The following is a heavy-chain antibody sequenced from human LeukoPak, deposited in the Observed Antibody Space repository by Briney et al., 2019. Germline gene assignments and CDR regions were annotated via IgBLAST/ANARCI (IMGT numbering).Heavy chain of an antibody. J-gene: IGHJ5*02. CDR1: CGSISSYY. D-gene: IGHD3-10*01. Sequence: PSETLSLACTVSCGSISSYYWSWIRQPPGKGLEWIGYIHSIGGTNYNPSLKSRVTISVDTSKNQFSLKLSSVTAADTAFYYCARGHDYYYSGRQSWFDPWGQGTLVTVSS. CDR3: ARGHDYYYSGRQSWFDP. CDR2: IHSIGGT. V-gene: IGHV4-59*01.